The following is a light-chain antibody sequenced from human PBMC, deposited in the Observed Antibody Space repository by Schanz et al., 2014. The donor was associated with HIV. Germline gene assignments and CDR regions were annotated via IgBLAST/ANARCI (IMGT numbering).Light chain of an antibody. CDR3: QHYGSS. V-gene: IGKV3-11*01. Sequence: EIVLTQSPATLSLSPGERATLSCRASQSVSRYLAWYQQKPGQAPRVLIYDASNRATGIPTRFSGSGSGTNFSLTITSLEPEDFAVYYCQHYGSSFGPGTKVDIK. CDR1: QSVSRY. J-gene: IGKJ3*01. CDR2: DAS.